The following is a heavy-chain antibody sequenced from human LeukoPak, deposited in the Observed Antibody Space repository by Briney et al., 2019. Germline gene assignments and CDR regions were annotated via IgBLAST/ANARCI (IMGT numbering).Heavy chain of an antibody. Sequence: PGGSLRLSCAASGFTFSSYAMSWVRQAPGKGLEWVSAISGSGGSTYYADSVKGRFTISRDNSKNTLYLQMNSLKTEDTAVYYCATDQRWELPLNYWGQGTLVTVSS. CDR1: GFTFSSYA. J-gene: IGHJ4*02. D-gene: IGHD1-26*01. CDR2: ISGSGGST. CDR3: ATDQRWELPLNY. V-gene: IGHV3-23*01.